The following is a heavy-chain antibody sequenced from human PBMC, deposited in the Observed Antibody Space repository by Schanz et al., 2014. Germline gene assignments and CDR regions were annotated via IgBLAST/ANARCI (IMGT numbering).Heavy chain of an antibody. Sequence: QVQLQQWGAGLLKPSETLSLTCAFSGGSFSGYWWTWVRQSPGKGLEWIGEVNHGGYTNYNPSLKSGSTLSGDMSKRQFSRRLSSVTAADTAAYYCATWSGTRLFHNWGQGTLVTVSS. V-gene: IGHV4-34*01. CDR2: VNHGGYT. D-gene: IGHD1-7*01. J-gene: IGHJ4*02. CDR1: GGSFSGYW. CDR3: ATWSGTRLFHN.